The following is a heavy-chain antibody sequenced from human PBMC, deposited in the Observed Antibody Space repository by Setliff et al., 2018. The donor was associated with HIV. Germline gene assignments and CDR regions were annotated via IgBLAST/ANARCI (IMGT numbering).Heavy chain of an antibody. Sequence: KPSETLSLTCTVSGGSISSGSYYWSWIRQPAGKGLEWIGRIYTSGSTNYNPSLKSRVTISVDTSKNQFSLKLSSVTAADTAVYYGARGPGELGAFDIWGQGTMVTVSS. V-gene: IGHV4-61*02. CDR1: GGSISSGSYY. CDR2: IYTSGST. CDR3: ARGPGELGAFDI. J-gene: IGHJ3*02. D-gene: IGHD1-26*01.